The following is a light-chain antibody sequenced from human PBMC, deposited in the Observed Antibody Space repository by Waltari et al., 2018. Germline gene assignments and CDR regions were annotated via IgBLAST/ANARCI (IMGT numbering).Light chain of an antibody. CDR1: QSLVFNDGNTF. V-gene: IGKV2-30*01. CDR3: MQGAHWPPMYA. Sequence: DIVMTQSPLSLSVNPGQPASISCRSSQSLVFNDGNTFLHWFQQRPGQSPRRLIYKVSNRDSGVPDRFSGSGSGTDFTLKISRVEAEDVGVYYCMQGAHWPPMYAFGQGTKLEI. CDR2: KVS. J-gene: IGKJ2*01.